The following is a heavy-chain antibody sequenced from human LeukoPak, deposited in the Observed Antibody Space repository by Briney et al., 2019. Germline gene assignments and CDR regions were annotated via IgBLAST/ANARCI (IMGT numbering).Heavy chain of an antibody. Sequence: SEALSLTCSVSGGSISSYYWSWIRQPAGKGLEWIGRIYSSGTTNYNPSLESRVAMSVDTSKNQFSLKVTSVTAADTAVYYCARDSAATGRYFDLWGRGTLVTVSS. J-gene: IGHJ2*01. CDR1: GGSISSYY. CDR2: IYSSGTT. V-gene: IGHV4-4*07. CDR3: ARDSAATGRYFDL. D-gene: IGHD6-25*01.